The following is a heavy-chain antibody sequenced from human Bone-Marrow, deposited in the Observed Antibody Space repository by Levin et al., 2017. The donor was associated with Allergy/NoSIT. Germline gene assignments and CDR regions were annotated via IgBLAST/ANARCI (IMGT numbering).Heavy chain of an antibody. CDR2: IRSKAYGGTT. CDR3: TRERGITGTTGREDNYYYGMDV. J-gene: IGHJ6*02. D-gene: IGHD1-7*01. Sequence: GGSLRLSCTASGFTFGDYAMSWFRQAPGKGLEWVGFIRSKAYGGTTEYAASVKGRFTISRDDSKSIAYLQMNSLKTEDTAVYYCTRERGITGTTGREDNYYYGMDVWGQGTTVTVSS. CDR1: GFTFGDYA. V-gene: IGHV3-49*03.